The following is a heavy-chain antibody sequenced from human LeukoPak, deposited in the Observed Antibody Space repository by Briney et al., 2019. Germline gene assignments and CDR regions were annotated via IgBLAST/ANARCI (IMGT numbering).Heavy chain of an antibody. CDR1: GGTFSTYA. D-gene: IGHD2-2*01. V-gene: IGHV1-69*04. CDR2: IIPNIDIT. J-gene: IGHJ3*02. CDR3: ARGDVVISYGGLNHHAFDM. Sequence: GASVKVSCKASGGTFSTYAISWLRQAPGQGLEWMGRIIPNIDITNYAQRFQGRVTISADKSTSTAYMELSTLRFGDTAVYFCARGDVVISYGGLNHHAFDMWGQGTMVTVSS.